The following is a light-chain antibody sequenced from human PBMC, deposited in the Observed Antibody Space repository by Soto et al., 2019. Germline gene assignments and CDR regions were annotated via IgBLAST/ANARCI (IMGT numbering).Light chain of an antibody. CDR1: QSVSSY. J-gene: IGKJ4*01. CDR3: RELSNCPLT. CDR2: DAS. Sequence: EIVLTQSPATLSLSPGERATLSCRASQSVSSYLAWYQQKPGQAPRLLIYDASNRATGIPARFSGSGSGTDFTLTISSLEPEVFSVYYCRELSNCPLTLCGGTKLESK. V-gene: IGKV3-11*01.